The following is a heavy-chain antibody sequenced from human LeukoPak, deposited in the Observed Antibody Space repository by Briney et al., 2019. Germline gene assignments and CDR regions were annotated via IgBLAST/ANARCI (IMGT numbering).Heavy chain of an antibody. CDR3: AIPRRWEQGDYYFDY. J-gene: IGHJ4*02. V-gene: IGHV3-23*01. CDR2: ISGSGGST. CDR1: GFTFSSYA. Sequence: SGGSLRLSCAASGFTFSSYAMSWVRQAPGKGLEWVSAISGSGGSTYYADSVKGRFTISRDNSKNTLYLQMNSLRAEDTAVYYCAIPRRWEQGDYYFDYWGQGTLVTVSS. D-gene: IGHD1-26*01.